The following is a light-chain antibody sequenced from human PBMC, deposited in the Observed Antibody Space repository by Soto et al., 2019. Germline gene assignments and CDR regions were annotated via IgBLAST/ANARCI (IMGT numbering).Light chain of an antibody. J-gene: IGKJ1*01. CDR3: LQYFIYST. CDR1: QSIGDW. Sequence: MKMYISLSTLSATVRDRVTITCRASQSIGDWLAWYQAKPGKAPKPLIYKASSLQSGVPSRFSGSGSGTEFTLTISSLQPDDIATYYCLQYFIYSTFGQG. CDR2: KAS. V-gene: IGKV1-5*03.